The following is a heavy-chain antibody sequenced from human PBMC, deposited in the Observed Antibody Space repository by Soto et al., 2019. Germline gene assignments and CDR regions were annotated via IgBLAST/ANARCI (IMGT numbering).Heavy chain of an antibody. CDR3: AKDPYYDFWSGYYTTLDV. Sequence: PGGSLRLSCAASGFTFSSYAMSWVRQAPGKGLEWVSAISGSGGSTYYADSVKGRFTISRDNSKNTLYLQMNSLRAEDTAVYYCAKDPYYDFWSGYYTTLDVWGPVTKVTVSS. J-gene: IGHJ6*02. V-gene: IGHV3-23*01. CDR1: GFTFSSYA. CDR2: ISGSGGST. D-gene: IGHD3-3*01.